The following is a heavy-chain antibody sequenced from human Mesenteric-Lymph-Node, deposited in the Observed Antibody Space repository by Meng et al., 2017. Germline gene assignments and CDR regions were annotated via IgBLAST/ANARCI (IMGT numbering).Heavy chain of an antibody. CDR1: GASVSANY. D-gene: IGHD4-23*01. V-gene: IGHV4-34*12. J-gene: IGHJ4*02. Sequence: QVQLQQWGAGLLKPSETLSLTCGGCGASVSANYGGWVRQPPGKGLEWVGEIFHDGSTNYNPSLKSRLTISVDTSRNQFSLKMTSVTAADTAVYYCASARWDHWGQGTLVTVSS. CDR3: ASARWDH. CDR2: IFHDGST.